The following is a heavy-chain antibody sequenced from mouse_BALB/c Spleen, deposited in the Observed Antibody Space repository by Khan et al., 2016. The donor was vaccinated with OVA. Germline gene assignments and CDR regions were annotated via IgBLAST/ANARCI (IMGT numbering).Heavy chain of an antibody. CDR1: GYTFSSYW. D-gene: IGHD2-4*01. CDR2: INPSNGRT. J-gene: IGHJ3*01. CDR3: ARSTMITTEFIY. Sequence: QVQLQQPGAELVKPGASVQLSCKASGYTFSSYWMLWVKQRPGQGLQWIGEINPSNGRTNYNEKFKNKATLTVDTSSSTAYMQLNSLTSEASAVYYCARSTMITTEFIYWGQGTLVTVSA. V-gene: IGHV1S81*02.